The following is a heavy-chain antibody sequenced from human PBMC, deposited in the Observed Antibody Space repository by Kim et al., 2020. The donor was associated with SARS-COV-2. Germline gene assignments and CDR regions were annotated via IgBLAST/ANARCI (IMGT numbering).Heavy chain of an antibody. CDR2: INRSGGGT. V-gene: IGHV1-46*01. CDR3: AKEGGH. CDR1: GFTFTFYS. J-gene: IGHJ4*02. D-gene: IGHD3-16*01. Sequence: ASVKVSCKASGFTFTFYSMHWVRQAPVQGLEWMGMINRSGGGTNYAQKFQGRVTMTGDTSTNTVYMELSRLRSDDTAVYYCAKEGGHWGQGTLVTVSS.